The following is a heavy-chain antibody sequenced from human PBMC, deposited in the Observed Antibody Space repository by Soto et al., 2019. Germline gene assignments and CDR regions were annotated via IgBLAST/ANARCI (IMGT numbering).Heavy chain of an antibody. Sequence: EVPLVESGGGLVKPGGSLRLSCAASGFTFSTYSMNWVRQAPGKGLEWVSSISSSSSYIYYADSVKGRFTISRDNAKNSLYLQMNSRRAEDTAVYYCARYDSSGYYWPYYYYGMDVWGQGTTVTVSS. CDR1: GFTFSTYS. CDR3: ARYDSSGYYWPYYYYGMDV. D-gene: IGHD3-22*01. J-gene: IGHJ6*02. CDR2: ISSSSSYI. V-gene: IGHV3-21*01.